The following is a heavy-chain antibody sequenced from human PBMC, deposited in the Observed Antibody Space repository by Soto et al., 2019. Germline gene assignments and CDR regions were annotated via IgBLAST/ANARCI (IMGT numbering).Heavy chain of an antibody. J-gene: IGHJ3*02. CDR2: IYYSGST. CDR3: ARRHDILTGPDAFDI. D-gene: IGHD3-9*01. CDR1: GDSVSSDGYY. V-gene: IGHV4-31*02. Sequence: QVQLQESGPGLVKPSQTLSLTCTVSGDSVSSDGYYWSWIRQHPGKGLEWIGDIYYSGSTSFHPSLTSRVNISVDTSENHLYLRLNSVTAADTAVYYCARRHDILTGPDAFDIWGQGTMVTVSS.